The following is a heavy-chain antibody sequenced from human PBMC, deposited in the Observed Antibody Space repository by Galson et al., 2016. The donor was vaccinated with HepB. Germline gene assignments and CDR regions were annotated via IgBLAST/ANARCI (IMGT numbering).Heavy chain of an antibody. V-gene: IGHV3-74*01. CDR2: INSDGDRT. CDR3: ARGGYDGYEIDY. D-gene: IGHD5-12*01. CDR1: GFSLSSHW. Sequence: SLRLSCAGSGFSLSSHWMHWVRQGPGKGLEWVSRINSDGDRTNYADPVKGRFTISRDNARNTLYLQMDSLRAEDTAVSYCARGGYDGYEIDYWGQGTLVSVSS. J-gene: IGHJ4*02.